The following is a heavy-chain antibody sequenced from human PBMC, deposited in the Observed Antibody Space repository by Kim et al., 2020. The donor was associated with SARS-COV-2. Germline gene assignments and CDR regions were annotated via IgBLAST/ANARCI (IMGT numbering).Heavy chain of an antibody. D-gene: IGHD3-22*01. J-gene: IGHJ4*02. V-gene: IGHV4-61*02. Sequence: NPSLKSRVTISVDTSKNQFSLKLSSVTAADTAVYYCATGKYYYDSSGLAYWGQGTLVTVSS. CDR3: ATGKYYYDSSGLAY.